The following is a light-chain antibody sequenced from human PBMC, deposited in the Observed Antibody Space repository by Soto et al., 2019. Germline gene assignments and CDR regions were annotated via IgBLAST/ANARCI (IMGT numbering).Light chain of an antibody. J-gene: IGKJ1*01. CDR1: ERLTGN. Sequence: EMVMRLYLATLSLSPGERATLSCRASERLTGNLAWYQHRPGQAPRLLIYEVSTRATYIPARFSGRGSRTEFTLTISSLQSEDWAVYYCQQYQDWPRTFGQGTKVDIK. CDR3: QQYQDWPRT. V-gene: IGKV3-15*01. CDR2: EVS.